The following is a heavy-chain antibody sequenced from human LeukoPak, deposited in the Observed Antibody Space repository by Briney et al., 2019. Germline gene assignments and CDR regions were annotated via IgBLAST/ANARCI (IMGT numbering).Heavy chain of an antibody. J-gene: IGHJ3*02. CDR2: IKQDGSEK. D-gene: IGHD3-9*01. V-gene: IGHV3-7*01. CDR3: ARENYDILTGNDAFDI. Sequence: GGSLRLPCAASGFTFSSYWMSWVRQAPGKGLEWVANIKQDGSEKYYVDSVKGRFTISRDNAKNSLYLQMNSLRAEDTAVYYCARENYDILTGNDAFDIWGQGTMVTVSS. CDR1: GFTFSSYW.